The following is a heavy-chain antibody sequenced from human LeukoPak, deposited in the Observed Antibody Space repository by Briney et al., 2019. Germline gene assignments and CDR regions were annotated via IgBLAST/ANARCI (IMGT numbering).Heavy chain of an antibody. CDR3: AGRARGSYYGYAFDI. J-gene: IGHJ3*02. D-gene: IGHD1-26*01. V-gene: IGHV4-59*08. CDR1: GGSISSYY. Sequence: KTSETLSLTCTVSGGSISSYYWSWIRQPPGKGLEWIGYIYYSGGTNYNPSLKSRVTISVDTSKNQFSLKLSSVTAADTAVYYCAGRARGSYYGYAFDIWGQGTMVTVSS. CDR2: IYYSGGT.